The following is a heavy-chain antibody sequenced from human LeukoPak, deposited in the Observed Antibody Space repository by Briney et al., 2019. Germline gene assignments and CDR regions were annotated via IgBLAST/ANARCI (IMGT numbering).Heavy chain of an antibody. CDR3: ARGIVATGNWFDP. CDR2: IYHSGST. CDR1: GGSISSYY. J-gene: IGHJ5*02. D-gene: IGHD5-12*01. Sequence: TSETLSLTCTVSGGSISSYYWSWIRQPPGKGLEWIGYIYHSGSTYYNPSLKSRVTISVDRPKNQFSLKLSSVTAADTAVYYCARGIVATGNWFDPWGQGTLVTVSS. V-gene: IGHV4-59*12.